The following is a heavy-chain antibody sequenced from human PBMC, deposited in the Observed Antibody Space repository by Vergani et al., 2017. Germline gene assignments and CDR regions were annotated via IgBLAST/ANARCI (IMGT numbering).Heavy chain of an antibody. D-gene: IGHD5-24*01. Sequence: QAQLQQWGAGLLKPSETLSLTCAIYGGSFNDYWWTWIRQPPGKGLEWIGEIRHDGITHYSPSLKSRVTISADTSKNQFSLRLNSVTAADTAVYSCARPLREGRDGYVTGAFDLWGQGTVVIVSS. CDR1: GGSFNDYW. CDR2: IRHDGIT. CDR3: ARPLREGRDGYVTGAFDL. J-gene: IGHJ3*01. V-gene: IGHV4-34*01.